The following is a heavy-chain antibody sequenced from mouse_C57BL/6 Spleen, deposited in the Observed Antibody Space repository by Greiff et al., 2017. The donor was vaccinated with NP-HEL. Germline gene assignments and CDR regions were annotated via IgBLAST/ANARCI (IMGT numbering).Heavy chain of an antibody. Sequence: VQLQQSGAELVRPGASVKLSCKASGYTFTDYYINWVKQRPGQGLEWIARIYPGSGNTYYNEKFKGKAILTAEKSSSTAYMQLSSLTSEYSAVYFCARGGGNWGFDYWGQGTTLTVSS. J-gene: IGHJ2*01. CDR3: ARGGGNWGFDY. CDR2: IYPGSGNT. D-gene: IGHD4-1*01. V-gene: IGHV1-76*01. CDR1: GYTFTDYY.